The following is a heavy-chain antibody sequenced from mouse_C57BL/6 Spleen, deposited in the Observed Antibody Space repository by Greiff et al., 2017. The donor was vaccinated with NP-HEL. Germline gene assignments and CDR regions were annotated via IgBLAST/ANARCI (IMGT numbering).Heavy chain of an antibody. Sequence: EVQLVESGGGLVQPGGSLKLSCAASGFTFSDYYMYWVRQTPEKRLEWVAYISNGGGSTYYPDTVKGRFTISRDNAKNTLYLQMSRLKSEDTAMYYCARSTVVAYYYAMDYWGQGTSVTVSS. V-gene: IGHV5-12*01. CDR1: GFTFSDYY. D-gene: IGHD1-1*01. CDR2: ISNGGGST. CDR3: ARSTVVAYYYAMDY. J-gene: IGHJ4*01.